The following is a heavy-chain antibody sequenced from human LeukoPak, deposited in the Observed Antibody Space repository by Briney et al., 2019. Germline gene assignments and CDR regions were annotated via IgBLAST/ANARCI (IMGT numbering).Heavy chain of an antibody. V-gene: IGHV5-10-1*01. CDR2: IDPSDSYT. CDR1: GYSFAVYW. Sequence: GESLKISCKGSGYSFAVYWITWVRQMPGKGLEWMGTIDPSDSYTNYSPSFQGHVTISADKSISTAYLQWSSLKASDTALYYCARQIGYCSSTSCYVYFDYWGQGTLVTVSS. J-gene: IGHJ4*02. D-gene: IGHD2-2*01. CDR3: ARQIGYCSSTSCYVYFDY.